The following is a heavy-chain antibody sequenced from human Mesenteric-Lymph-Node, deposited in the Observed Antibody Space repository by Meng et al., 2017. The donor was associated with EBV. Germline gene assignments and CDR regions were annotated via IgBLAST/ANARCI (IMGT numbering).Heavy chain of an antibody. CDR2: ITGSGANT. V-gene: IGHV3-23*01. CDR1: GFTFSDHL. CDR3: AKESYSSGWYHY. Sequence: SSSAGGFTFSDHLWNWVRQTPGKGLVWIAQITGSGANTYYADSVKRLFTISRDNSKNSLYLQMNSLRAEDTAVYYCAKESYSSGWYHYWGQGTLVTVSS. J-gene: IGHJ4*02. D-gene: IGHD6-19*01.